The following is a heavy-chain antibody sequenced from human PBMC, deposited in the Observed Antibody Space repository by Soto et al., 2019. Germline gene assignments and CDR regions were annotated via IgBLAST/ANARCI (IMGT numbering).Heavy chain of an antibody. D-gene: IGHD3-22*01. CDR1: GFTVSSNY. V-gene: IGHV3-53*01. CDR3: ARTYYYDSSGRLYYFDY. Sequence: HPGGSLRLSCAASGFTVSSNYMSWVRQAPGKGLEWVSVIYSGGSTYYADSVKGRFTISRDNSKNTLYLQMNSLRAEDTAVYYCARTYYYDSSGRLYYFDYWGQGTLVTVSS. CDR2: IYSGGST. J-gene: IGHJ4*02.